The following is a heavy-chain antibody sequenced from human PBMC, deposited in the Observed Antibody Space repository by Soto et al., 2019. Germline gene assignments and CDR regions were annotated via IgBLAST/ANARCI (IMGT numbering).Heavy chain of an antibody. Sequence: SETLSLTCTVSGGSISSYYWSWIRQPPGKGLKWIGYIYYSGSTNYIPSLKSRVTISVDTSKNQFSLKLSSVTAAVTALYYCARVRWTVAGPGHFDYWGQGTLVTVSS. V-gene: IGHV4-59*01. D-gene: IGHD6-19*01. J-gene: IGHJ4*02. CDR2: IYYSGST. CDR3: ARVRWTVAGPGHFDY. CDR1: GGSISSYY.